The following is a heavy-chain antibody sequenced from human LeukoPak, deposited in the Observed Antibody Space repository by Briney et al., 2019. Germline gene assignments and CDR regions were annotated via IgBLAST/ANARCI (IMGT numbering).Heavy chain of an antibody. CDR2: IKPDGGEI. D-gene: IGHD2-15*01. Sequence: GGSLRLSCTASGFTFSNYWMSWLRQAPGKGLEWVINIKPDGGEIYFVDSVKGRITISRDNAKNSLYLQMNSLRAEDTAVYFCARDLSGPSFYWGQGTLVTVSS. J-gene: IGHJ4*02. CDR3: ARDLSGPSFY. CDR1: GFTFSNYW. V-gene: IGHV3-7*01.